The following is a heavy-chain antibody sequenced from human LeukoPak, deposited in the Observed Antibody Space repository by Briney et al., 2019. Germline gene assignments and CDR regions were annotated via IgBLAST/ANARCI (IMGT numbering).Heavy chain of an antibody. CDR2: ISWNSGSI. CDR1: GFTFDDYA. CDR3: ARRDGSYGVLTFEI. J-gene: IGHJ3*02. D-gene: IGHD3-10*01. Sequence: GGSLRLSCAASGFTFDDYAMHWVRQAPGKGLERVSGISWNSGSIGYADSVKGRFTISRDNAKNSLYLQMNSLRAEDTAVYYCARRDGSYGVLTFEIWGQGTMVTVSS. V-gene: IGHV3-9*01.